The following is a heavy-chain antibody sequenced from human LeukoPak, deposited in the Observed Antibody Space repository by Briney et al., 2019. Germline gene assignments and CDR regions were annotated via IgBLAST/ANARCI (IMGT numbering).Heavy chain of an antibody. V-gene: IGHV4-59*01. CDR3: ARDGGKRAFDI. Sequence: PSETLSLTCTVSGGSISSYYWSWIRQPPGKGLEWIGYIYYSGSTNYNPSLKSRVTISVDTSKNQFSLKLSSVTAADTAVYYCARDGGKRAFDIWGQGTMVTVSS. J-gene: IGHJ3*02. CDR1: GGSISSYY. CDR2: IYYSGST.